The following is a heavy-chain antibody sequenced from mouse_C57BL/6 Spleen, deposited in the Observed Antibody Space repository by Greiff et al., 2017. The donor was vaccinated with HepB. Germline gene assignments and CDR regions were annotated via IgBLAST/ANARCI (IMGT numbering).Heavy chain of an antibody. J-gene: IGHJ1*03. CDR1: GFSLTSYG. V-gene: IGHV2-2*01. D-gene: IGHD1-1*01. Sequence: QVQLKESGPGLVQPSQSLSITCTVSGFSLTSYGVHWVRQSPGKGLEWLGVIWSGGSTDYNAAFISRLSISKDNSKSQVFFKMNSLQADDTAIYYCAREEYYGSVYFDVWGTGTTVTVSS. CDR3: AREEYYGSVYFDV. CDR2: IWSGGST.